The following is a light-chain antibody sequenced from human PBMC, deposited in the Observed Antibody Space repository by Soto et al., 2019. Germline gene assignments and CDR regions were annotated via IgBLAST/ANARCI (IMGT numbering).Light chain of an antibody. CDR3: LLSYSGARSRV. Sequence: QAVVTQEPSLTVSPGGTVTLNCGSSTGAVTSGHYPYWFQQKPGQAPRTLINDTSNKHSWTPARFSGSLLGGKAALTLSGAQPEDEAEYYCLLSYSGARSRVFGGGTKLTVL. V-gene: IGLV7-46*01. J-gene: IGLJ3*02. CDR2: DTS. CDR1: TGAVTSGHY.